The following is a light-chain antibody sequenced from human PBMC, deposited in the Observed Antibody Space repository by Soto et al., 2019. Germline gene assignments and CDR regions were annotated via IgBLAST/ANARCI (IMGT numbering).Light chain of an antibody. Sequence: DIQMTQSPSSLSASVGDRVTITCRASQGISNYLAWYQQQPGKVPKLLIYVASTLQSGVPSRFSGSGSGTDFTPTIRRLQPEDVATYYCQKYNSAPWTFGQGTKVEIK. J-gene: IGKJ1*01. V-gene: IGKV1-27*01. CDR1: QGISNY. CDR3: QKYNSAPWT. CDR2: VAS.